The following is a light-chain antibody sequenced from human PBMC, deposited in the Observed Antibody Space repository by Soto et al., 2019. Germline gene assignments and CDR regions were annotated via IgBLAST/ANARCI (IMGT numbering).Light chain of an antibody. CDR2: GAS. CDR3: QQYDSSPRT. Sequence: EIVLTQSPGTLSLSPGERATLSCRASQSVSTRSLAWYQQKPGQAPRLLISGASSRAADNPDRFSGSGSGTDFTLTINRLEPEDFAVYYCQQYDSSPRTFGQGTKVDIK. J-gene: IGKJ1*01. V-gene: IGKV3-20*01. CDR1: QSVSTRS.